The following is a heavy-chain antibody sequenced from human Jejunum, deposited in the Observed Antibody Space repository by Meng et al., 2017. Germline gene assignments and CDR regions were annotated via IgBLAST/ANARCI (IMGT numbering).Heavy chain of an antibody. D-gene: IGHD5-12*01. CDR1: GGSIATDW. CDR3: ARGATGTRPFDY. V-gene: IGHV4-4*02. CDR2: IWHSGAS. J-gene: IGHJ4*02. Sequence: QVRLEESGPGLVKPSGTLSLTCAVSGGSIATDWWNWVRQPPGKGLEWIGEIWHSGASNYNPSLRSRVTISVDKSKNQLSLELASLTAADTAVYYRARGATGTRPFDYWGQGTLVTVSS.